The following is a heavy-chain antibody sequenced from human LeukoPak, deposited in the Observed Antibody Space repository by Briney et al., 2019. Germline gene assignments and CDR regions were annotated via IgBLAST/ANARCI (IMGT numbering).Heavy chain of an antibody. CDR2: IYYSGST. J-gene: IGHJ4*02. CDR3: ARGRYCSSTSCYSEDY. CDR1: GGSISSYY. D-gene: IGHD2-2*01. Sequence: SETLSLTCTVSGGSISSYYWSWIRQPPGKGLEWIGYIYYSGSTNYNPSLKSRVTISVDTSKNQFSLKLSSVTAADTAVYYCARGRYCSSTSCYSEDYWGQGTLVTVSS. V-gene: IGHV4-59*12.